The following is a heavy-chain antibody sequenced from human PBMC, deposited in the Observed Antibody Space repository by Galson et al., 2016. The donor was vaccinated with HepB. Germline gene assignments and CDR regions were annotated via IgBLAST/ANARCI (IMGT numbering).Heavy chain of an antibody. Sequence: TLSLTCTVSGGSIRSGSDSWNWIRQHPGKGLEWIGSIYYSSSYYNPSLKSRVTVSLDTAKNQFSLKLSSVTAADTAVYYCARGKGGGNFDHWGQGTLVAVSS. CDR2: IYYSSS. J-gene: IGHJ4*02. V-gene: IGHV4-31*03. D-gene: IGHD3-16*01. CDR3: ARGKGGGNFDH. CDR1: GGSIRSGSDS.